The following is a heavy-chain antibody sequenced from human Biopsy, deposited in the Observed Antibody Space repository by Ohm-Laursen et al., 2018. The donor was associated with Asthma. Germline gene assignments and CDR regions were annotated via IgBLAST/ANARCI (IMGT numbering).Heavy chain of an antibody. J-gene: IGHJ6*02. CDR3: ARGGLHYYEYYGMDV. CDR1: GFTFDNYT. CDR2: ISYDGRNT. D-gene: IGHD2-21*02. Sequence: SLRLSCAASGFTFDNYTMHWVRQVPGKGLEWVTIISYDGRNTYYADSVEGRSTISRDNSKNTLFLQMSSLRPEDTAVYYCARGGLHYYEYYGMDVWGQGTTVTVSS. V-gene: IGHV3-30*04.